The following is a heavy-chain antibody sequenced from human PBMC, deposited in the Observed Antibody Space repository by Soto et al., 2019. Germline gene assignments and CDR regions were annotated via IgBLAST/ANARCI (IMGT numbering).Heavy chain of an antibody. D-gene: IGHD3-10*01. CDR1: GYTFTIYG. CDR3: ARAAPYYYGSGSWADYYYGMDV. CDR2: ISAYNGNT. Sequence: QVQLVQSGAEVKKPGASVNVSCKASGYTFTIYGISWVRQAPGQGLEWMGWISAYNGNTNYAQKLQGRVTMTTDTSTSTAYMELRSLRSDDTDVYYCARAAPYYYGSGSWADYYYGMDVWGQGTTVTVSS. V-gene: IGHV1-18*01. J-gene: IGHJ6*02.